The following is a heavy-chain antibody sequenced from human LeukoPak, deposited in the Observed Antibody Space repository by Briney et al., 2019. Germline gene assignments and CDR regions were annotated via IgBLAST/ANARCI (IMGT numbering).Heavy chain of an antibody. J-gene: IGHJ6*02. CDR3: ARIVVNRPYYGMDV. CDR2: VIPIFGTA. V-gene: IGHV1-69*13. D-gene: IGHD3-22*01. CDR1: GGTFSSYA. Sequence: VASVKVSCKASGGTFSSYAISWVRQAPGQGLEWMGGVIPIFGTANYAQKFQGRVTITADESTSTAYMELSSLRSEDTAVYYCARIVVNRPYYGMDVWGQGTTVTVSS.